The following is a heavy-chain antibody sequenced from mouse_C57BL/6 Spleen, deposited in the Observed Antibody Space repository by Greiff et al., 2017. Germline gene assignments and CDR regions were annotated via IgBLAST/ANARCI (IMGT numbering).Heavy chain of an antibody. D-gene: IGHD1-1*01. CDR3: AYYAWLAY. V-gene: IGHV5-17*01. J-gene: IGHJ3*01. Sequence: DVQLVESGGGLVKPGGSLTLSCAASGFTFSDYGMHWVRQAPEKGLEWVAYISSGSSTIYYADTVKGRFTISRDNAKNTLFLQMTSLRSEDTAMYYCAYYAWLAYWGEGTLVTVSA. CDR1: GFTFSDYG. CDR2: ISSGSSTI.